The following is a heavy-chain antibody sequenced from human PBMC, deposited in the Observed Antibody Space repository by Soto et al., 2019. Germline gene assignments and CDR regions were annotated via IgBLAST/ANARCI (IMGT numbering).Heavy chain of an antibody. D-gene: IGHD5-12*01. CDR2: IDWDDDK. V-gene: IGHV2-70*11. J-gene: IGHJ6*03. CDR3: ARTKTAPTSPYYYDMDV. CDR1: GFSLSTSGMC. Sequence: SGPTLVNPTQTLTLTCTFSGFSLSTSGMCVSWIRQPPGKALEWLARIDWDDDKYYSTSLKTRLTISKDTSKNQVVLTMTNMDPVDTATYYCARTKTAPTSPYYYDMDVWGKGTTVTVSS.